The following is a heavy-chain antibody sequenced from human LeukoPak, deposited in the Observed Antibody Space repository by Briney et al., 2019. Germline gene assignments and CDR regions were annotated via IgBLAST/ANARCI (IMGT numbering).Heavy chain of an antibody. CDR2: IKQDGSGK. CDR1: GFTFSSFS. CDR3: ARGRGSQ. Sequence: PGGSLRLSCVVSGFTFSSFSMSWVRQAPGKGLEWVANIKQDGSGKYYVDSVKGRFTISRDDAKNSLYLQMNSLTVDDTAVYYCARGRGSQWGQGTLVTVSS. J-gene: IGHJ4*02. D-gene: IGHD1-26*01. V-gene: IGHV3-7*01.